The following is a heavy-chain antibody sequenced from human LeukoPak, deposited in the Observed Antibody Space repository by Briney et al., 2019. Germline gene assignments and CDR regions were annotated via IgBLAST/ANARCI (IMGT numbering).Heavy chain of an antibody. D-gene: IGHD6-19*01. CDR3: AKSGAVAGTNKNDY. CDR1: GYTFTSYY. V-gene: IGHV1-46*01. J-gene: IGHJ4*02. Sequence: EASVKVSCKASGYTFTSYYIHWVRQAPGQGLEWMGIINPSGGSTTYAQKFQGRVTMTRDMSTSTVYMELSSLISEDTAVYYCAKSGAVAGTNKNDYWGQGTLVTVSS. CDR2: INPSGGST.